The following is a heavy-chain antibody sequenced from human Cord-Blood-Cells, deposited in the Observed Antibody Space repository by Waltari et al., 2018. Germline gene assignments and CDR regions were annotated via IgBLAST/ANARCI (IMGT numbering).Heavy chain of an antibody. CDR2: INHSGST. CDR3: ARGRGNDSSGYYYVDY. CDR1: GGSFSGYY. J-gene: IGHJ4*02. V-gene: IGHV4-34*01. Sequence: QVQLQQWGAGLLKPSETLSLTCAVYGGSFSGYYWSWIRQPPGKGLEWIGEINHSGSTNYSPALKSRVTISVNTSKNQFSLKLSSVTAADTAVYYCARGRGNDSSGYYYVDYWGQGTLVTVSS. D-gene: IGHD3-22*01.